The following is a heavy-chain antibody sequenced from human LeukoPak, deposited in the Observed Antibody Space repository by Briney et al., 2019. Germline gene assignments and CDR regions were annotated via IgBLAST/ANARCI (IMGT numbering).Heavy chain of an antibody. J-gene: IGHJ4*02. V-gene: IGHV3-48*01. Sequence: GGSLRLSCAASGFTFSSYSMNWVRQAPGKGLEWVSYISSSSSTIYYAASVKGRFTISRDNAKNSLYLQMNSLRAEDTAVYYCAREDYSSGWDYWGQGTLVTVSS. CDR1: GFTFSSYS. D-gene: IGHD6-19*01. CDR2: ISSSSSTI. CDR3: AREDYSSGWDY.